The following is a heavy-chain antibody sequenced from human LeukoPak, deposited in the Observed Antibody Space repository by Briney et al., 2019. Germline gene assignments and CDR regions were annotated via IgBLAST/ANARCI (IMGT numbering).Heavy chain of an antibody. Sequence: GGSLRLSCAASGFTFSSYGMHWVRQAPGKGLEWVAFIRYDGSNKYYADSVKGRFTISRDNSKNTLYLQMHSLRAEDTAVYYCAKGHAYYYDSSGYPDAFDIWGQGTMVTVSS. V-gene: IGHV3-30*02. CDR2: IRYDGSNK. CDR3: AKGHAYYYDSSGYPDAFDI. CDR1: GFTFSSYG. D-gene: IGHD3-22*01. J-gene: IGHJ3*02.